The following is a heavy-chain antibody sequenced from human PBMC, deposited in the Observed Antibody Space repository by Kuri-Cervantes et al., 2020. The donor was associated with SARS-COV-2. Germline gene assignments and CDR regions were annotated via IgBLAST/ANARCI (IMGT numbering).Heavy chain of an antibody. V-gene: IGHV1-8*01. D-gene: IGHD2-21*02. J-gene: IGHJ2*01. CDR2: MNPNSGNT. CDR3: AREYTAIYYFDL. Sequence: ASVHVSCMASGYTFTSYEINWVRPATGQGLEWMGWMNPNSGNTGYAHMSQGRVTMTRNTSKSTAYTELSSLSSEDTAVYYWAREYTAIYYFDLWGRGTLVTVSS. CDR1: GYTFTSYE.